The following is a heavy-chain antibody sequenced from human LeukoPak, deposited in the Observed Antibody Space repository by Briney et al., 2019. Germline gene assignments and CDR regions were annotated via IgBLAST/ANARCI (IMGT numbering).Heavy chain of an antibody. CDR1: GGSISSYY. V-gene: IGHV4-4*07. D-gene: IGHD3-22*01. CDR3: AREAYYYDSSGQNTLGY. CDR2: IYTSGST. J-gene: IGHJ4*02. Sequence: PSETLSLTCTVSGGSISSYYWSWIRQPAGKGLEWIGRIYTSGSTNYNPSLKSRVTMSVDTSKNQFSLKLSSVTAADTAVYYSAREAYYYDSSGQNTLGYWGQGTLVTVSS.